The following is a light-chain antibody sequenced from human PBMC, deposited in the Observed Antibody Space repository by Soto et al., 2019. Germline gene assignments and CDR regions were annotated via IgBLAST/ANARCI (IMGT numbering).Light chain of an antibody. CDR2: DVT. J-gene: IGLJ2*01. CDR1: SSDIGTYNS. CDR3: TSYTTSSTLV. Sequence: QSALTQPASVSGSLGQSITISCTGTSSDIGTYNSVSWYQQHAGKVPKLMIYDVTNRPSGVSDRFSGSKSGNTASLTISGLQAEDEADYYCTSYTTSSTLVFGGGTQLTVL. V-gene: IGLV2-14*01.